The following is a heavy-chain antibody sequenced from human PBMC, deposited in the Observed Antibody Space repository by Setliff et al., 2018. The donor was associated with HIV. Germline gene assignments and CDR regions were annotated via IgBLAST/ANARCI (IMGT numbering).Heavy chain of an antibody. CDR2: IRSKADKYAT. J-gene: IGHJ4*02. Sequence: PGESLKISCAASGFTFSGAEIHWVRQAAGKGLEWVGRIRSKADKYATDYGASAKGRFIISRDDSKKTAYLQMNTLRAEDTAVYYCASRSDYWGQGTLVTVSS. CDR3: ASRSDY. V-gene: IGHV3-73*01. CDR1: GFTFSGAE.